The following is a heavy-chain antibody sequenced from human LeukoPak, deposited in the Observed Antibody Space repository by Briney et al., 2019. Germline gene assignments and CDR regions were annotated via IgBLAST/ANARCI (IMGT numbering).Heavy chain of an antibody. CDR2: INPNSGGT. CDR3: AGDSDFSYDFWSGRARYDF. V-gene: IGHV1-2*02. D-gene: IGHD3-3*01. Sequence: GASVKVSCKASGYTFTGYYMHWVRQAPGQGLEWMGWINPNSGGTNYAQKFQGRVTMTRDTSISTAYMELSRLRSDDTAVYYCAGDSDFSYDFWSGRARYDFWGQGTLVTVSS. J-gene: IGHJ4*01. CDR1: GYTFTGYY.